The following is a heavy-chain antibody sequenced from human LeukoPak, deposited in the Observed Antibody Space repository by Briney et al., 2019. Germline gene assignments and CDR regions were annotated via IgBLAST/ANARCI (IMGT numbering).Heavy chain of an antibody. CDR2: INHSGST. CDR3: ARSKFLGLDYYGSGSYLAFDY. Sequence: ASETLSLTCAVYGGSFSGYYWSWIRQPPGKGLEWIGEINHSGSTNYNPSLKSRVTISVDTSKNQFSLKLSSVTAADTAVYYCARSKFLGLDYYGSGSYLAFDYWGQGTLVTVSS. V-gene: IGHV4-34*01. CDR1: GGSFSGYY. D-gene: IGHD3-10*01. J-gene: IGHJ4*02.